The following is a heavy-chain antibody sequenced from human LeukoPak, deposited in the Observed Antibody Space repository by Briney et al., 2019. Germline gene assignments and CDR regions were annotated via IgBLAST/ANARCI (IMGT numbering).Heavy chain of an antibody. J-gene: IGHJ4*02. Sequence: GGSLRLSCAASGFTFSSYAMHWVRQAPGKGLEWVAVISYDGSNKYYADSVKGRFTISRDNSKNTLYLQMNSLRAEDTAVYYCARDLFESGYYTNSGYWGQGTLVTVSS. CDR1: GFTFSSYA. CDR2: ISYDGSNK. CDR3: ARDLFESGYYTNSGY. V-gene: IGHV3-30*01. D-gene: IGHD3-3*01.